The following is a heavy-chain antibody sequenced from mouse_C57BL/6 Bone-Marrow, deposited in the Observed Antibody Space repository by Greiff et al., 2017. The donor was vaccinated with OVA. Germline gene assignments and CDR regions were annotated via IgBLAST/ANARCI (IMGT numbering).Heavy chain of an antibody. V-gene: IGHV1-76*01. D-gene: IGHD2-4*01. CDR1: GYTFTDYY. CDR2: IYPGSGNT. Sequence: VQLQQSGAELVRPGASVKLSCKASGYTFTDYYINWVKQRPGQGLEWIARIYPGSGNTYYNEKFKGKATLTAEKSSSTAYMQLSSLTSEDSAVYFCARGLRRGRYYFDYWGQGTTLTVSS. CDR3: ARGLRRGRYYFDY. J-gene: IGHJ2*01.